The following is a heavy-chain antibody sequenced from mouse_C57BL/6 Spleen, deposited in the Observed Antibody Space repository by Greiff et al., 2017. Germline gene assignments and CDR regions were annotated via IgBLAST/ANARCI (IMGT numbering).Heavy chain of an antibody. CDR1: GYAFSSSW. J-gene: IGHJ1*03. CDR3: AREKANWGVSWYFDV. CDR2: IYPGDGDT. V-gene: IGHV1-82*01. D-gene: IGHD4-1*01. Sequence: QVQLQQSGPELVKPGASVKISCKASGYAFSSSWMNWVKQRPGKGLEWIGRIYPGDGDTNYNGKFKGKATLTADKSSSTAYMQLSSLTSEDSAVYFCAREKANWGVSWYFDVWGTGTTVTVSS.